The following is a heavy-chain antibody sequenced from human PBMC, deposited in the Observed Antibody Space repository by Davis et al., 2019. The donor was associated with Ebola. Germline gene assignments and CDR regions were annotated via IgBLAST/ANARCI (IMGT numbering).Heavy chain of an antibody. V-gene: IGHV3-23*01. J-gene: IGHJ4*02. CDR2: ISGSGSDT. Sequence: GGSLRPSCAASAFTFSIYSMNWVRQAPGKGLEWVSSISGSGSDTYFSDSVKGRFTISRDNSKNTVYLEMNSLRADDTAVYYCAKQRGVGAIDYDYWGRGTVVTVSS. CDR3: AKQRGVGAIDYDY. D-gene: IGHD1-26*01. CDR1: AFTFSIYS.